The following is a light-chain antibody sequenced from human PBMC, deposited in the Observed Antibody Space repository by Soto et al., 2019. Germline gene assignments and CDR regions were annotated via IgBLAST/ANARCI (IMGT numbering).Light chain of an antibody. CDR2: EGN. J-gene: IGLJ1*01. Sequence: QSVLIQPASVAGSPGQSITVSCTGSSTDLGSFNLVSWYQQHPGKAPKLIFYEGNRRPAGVSPRFSASKSGNTAYLTISGRQAEDEADYYCCSRGSNSYVFGTGTKLTVL. V-gene: IGLV2-14*02. CDR3: CSRGSNSYV. CDR1: STDLGSFNL.